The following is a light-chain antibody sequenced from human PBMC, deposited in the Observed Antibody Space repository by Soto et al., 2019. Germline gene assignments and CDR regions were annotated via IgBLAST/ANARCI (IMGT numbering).Light chain of an antibody. CDR2: GAS. Sequence: EIVLTQSPGTLSLSPGERATLSCRASQSVSSNYLAWYQQNPGQPPRLLIYGASSRATGIPDRFSGSGSGTEFTLTISSLQSEDFAVYYCQQYNNWPLTFGQGTRLEIK. J-gene: IGKJ5*01. V-gene: IGKV3D-15*01. CDR1: QSVSSN. CDR3: QQYNNWPLT.